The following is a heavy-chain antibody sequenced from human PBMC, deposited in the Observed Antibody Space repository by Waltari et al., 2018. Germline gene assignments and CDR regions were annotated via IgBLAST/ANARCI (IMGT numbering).Heavy chain of an antibody. CDR3: AREGSSGYSHFYGMDV. J-gene: IGHJ6*02. CDR2: MNLNSGNT. D-gene: IGHD2-21*01. V-gene: IGHV1-8*03. CDR1: GYTFSSYD. Sequence: QMQLVQSGAEVKKPGASVKVSCQGSGYTFSSYDINWVRQATGHGLEWMGLMNLNSGNTEYAQKFQGRVTFTRDAAITTAYLELSSLRSDDTAVYFCAREGSSGYSHFYGMDVWGQGTTVSVS.